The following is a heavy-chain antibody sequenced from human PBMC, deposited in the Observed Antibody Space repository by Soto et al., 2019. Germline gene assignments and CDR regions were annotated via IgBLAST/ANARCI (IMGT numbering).Heavy chain of an antibody. CDR1: GGSISSYY. Sequence: SETLSLTCTVSGGSISSYYWSWIRQPPGKGLEWIGYIYYSGSTNYNPYLKSRVTISVDTSKNQFSLKLSSVTAADTAVYYCARVGATGTTYYYYYMDVWGKGTTVTVSS. CDR3: ARVGATGTTYYYYYMDV. D-gene: IGHD1-7*01. CDR2: IYYSGST. J-gene: IGHJ6*03. V-gene: IGHV4-59*01.